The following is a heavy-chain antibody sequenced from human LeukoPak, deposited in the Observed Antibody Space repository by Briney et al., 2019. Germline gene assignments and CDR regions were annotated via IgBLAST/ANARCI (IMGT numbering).Heavy chain of an antibody. CDR3: ARGVRFLEWSAGAFDI. CDR2: IYSGGST. J-gene: IGHJ3*02. CDR1: GFTFSSNY. V-gene: IGHV3-53*01. Sequence: GGSLRLSCAASGFTFSSNYMSWVRQAPGKGLEWVSVIYSGGSTYYADSVEGRFTISRDNSKNMLYLQMNSLRAEDTAVYYCARGVRFLEWSAGAFDIWGPGTMVTVSS. D-gene: IGHD3-3*01.